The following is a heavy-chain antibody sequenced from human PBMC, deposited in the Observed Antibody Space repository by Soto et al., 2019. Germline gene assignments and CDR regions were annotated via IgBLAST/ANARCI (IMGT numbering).Heavy chain of an antibody. J-gene: IGHJ5*02. CDR1: GYTFSSYD. CDR3: AISGGGWYLS. CDR2: LNPNSGDT. V-gene: IGHV1-8*01. Sequence: QVQLVQSGAEVKKPGASVKVSCKASGYTFSSYDINWVRQATGQGLEWMGWLNPNSGDTGYAQKFQGRVTPTRNTSITTCYIELSTLTSDDAALDYCAISGGGWYLSWGQGTLVTVSS. D-gene: IGHD6-19*01.